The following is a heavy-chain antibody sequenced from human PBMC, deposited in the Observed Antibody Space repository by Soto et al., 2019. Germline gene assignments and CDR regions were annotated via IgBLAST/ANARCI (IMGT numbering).Heavy chain of an antibody. CDR2: IYPGDSDI. J-gene: IGHJ6*02. D-gene: IGHD2-15*01. V-gene: IGHV5-51*01. Sequence: ASLKISCKASGYRFNAFWIAWVRQTPGKGLEWMGTIYPGDSDIRYSPSSQGQVTISADKSITTAYLQWNSLKASDSGIYYCARSIQLLSSGMDVWGQGTTVTVSS. CDR3: ARSIQLLSSGMDV. CDR1: GYRFNAFW.